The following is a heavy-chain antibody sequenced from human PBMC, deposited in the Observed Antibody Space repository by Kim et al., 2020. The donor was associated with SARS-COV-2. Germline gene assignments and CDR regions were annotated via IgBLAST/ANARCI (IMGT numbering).Heavy chain of an antibody. V-gene: IGHV3-74*01. CDR3: ARGFGPLGYYYGMDV. J-gene: IGHJ6*02. D-gene: IGHD3-10*01. CDR2: INTDGSST. Sequence: GVSLRLSCAASGFTFSSYWMHWVRQAPGKGLLWVSRINTDGSSTSYADSVKGRFTISRDNAKNTLYLQMNSLRAEDTAVYYCARGFGPLGYYYGMDVWGQGTTVTVSS. CDR1: GFTFSSYW.